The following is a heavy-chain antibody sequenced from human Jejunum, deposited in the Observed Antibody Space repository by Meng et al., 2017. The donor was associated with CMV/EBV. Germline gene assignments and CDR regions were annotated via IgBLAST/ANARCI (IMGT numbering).Heavy chain of an antibody. D-gene: IGHD3-16*01. CDR1: GFILANYQ. CDR2: ISPTTGNI. J-gene: IGHJ4*02. Sequence: AASGFILANYQIFLVRQSPGKGREWVSSISPTTGNIYYADSVKGRFTISRDTSENTLYLQMNSLRAADTAIYYCARPAYIDRGGFDYWGQGTLVTVSS. CDR3: ARPAYIDRGGFDY. V-gene: IGHV3-23*01.